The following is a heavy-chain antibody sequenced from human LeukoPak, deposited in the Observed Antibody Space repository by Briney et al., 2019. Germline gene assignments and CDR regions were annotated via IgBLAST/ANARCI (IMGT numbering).Heavy chain of an antibody. CDR3: ARDRSGYYDSSGYYHVCDY. Sequence: SETLSLTCTVSGGSISSYYWSWIRQPPGKGLGWIGYIYYSGSTNYNPSLKSRVTISVDTSKNQFFLKLSSVTAADTAVYYCARDRSGYYDSSGYYHVCDYWGQGTLVTVSS. CDR2: IYYSGST. J-gene: IGHJ4*02. V-gene: IGHV4-59*01. CDR1: GGSISSYY. D-gene: IGHD3-22*01.